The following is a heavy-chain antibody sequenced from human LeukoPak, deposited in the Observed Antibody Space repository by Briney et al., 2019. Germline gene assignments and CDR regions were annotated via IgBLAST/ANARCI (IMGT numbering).Heavy chain of an antibody. J-gene: IGHJ4*02. Sequence: QTGGSLRLSCVGSGFIFTNYAASWVRQAPGKGLEWVSGMTGGGSTYYADSVKGRFVISRDNSKNTVYLQMNSLRAEDTALYFCAKDKIVGDGRWDFDYWGQGTLVTVSS. V-gene: IGHV3-23*01. D-gene: IGHD3-10*01. CDR3: AKDKIVGDGRWDFDY. CDR1: GFIFTNYA. CDR2: MTGGGST.